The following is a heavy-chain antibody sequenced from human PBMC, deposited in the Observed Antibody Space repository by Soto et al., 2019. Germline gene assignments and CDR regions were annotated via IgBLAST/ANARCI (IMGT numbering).Heavy chain of an antibody. CDR3: ANSLTTVTTPFDY. CDR1: GFTFSSYG. D-gene: IGHD4-17*01. J-gene: IGHJ4*02. CDR2: ISYDGSNK. Sequence: GGSLRLSCAAFGFTFSSYGMHWVRQAPGKGLEWVAVISYDGSNKYYADSVKGRFTISRDNSKNTLYLQMNSLRAEDTAVYYCANSLTTVTTPFDYWGQGTLVTVSS. V-gene: IGHV3-30*18.